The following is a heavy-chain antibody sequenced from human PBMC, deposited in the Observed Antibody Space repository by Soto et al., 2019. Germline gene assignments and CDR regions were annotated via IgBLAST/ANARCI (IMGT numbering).Heavy chain of an antibody. V-gene: IGHV3-30*18. J-gene: IGHJ4*02. CDR3: AKDLSATHIYGDHWGYFDY. CDR2: ISFDGSKK. D-gene: IGHD5-18*01. CDR1: GFTFSSYG. Sequence: QVQLVESGGGVVQPGRSLRLSCAASGFTFSSYGMSWVRQAPGKGLESVAVISFDGSKKYYADSVKGRFTISRDKSKKTLYLQMNSLRAEDTAVYYCAKDLSATHIYGDHWGYFDYWGQGTLVTVSS.